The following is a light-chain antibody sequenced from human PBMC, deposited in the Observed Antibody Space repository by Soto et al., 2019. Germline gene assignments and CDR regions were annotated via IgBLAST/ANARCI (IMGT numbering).Light chain of an antibody. V-gene: IGLV2-8*01. CDR1: SSDVGGHNY. Sequence: QSVLTQPPSASGSPGQSVTISCTGTSSDVGGHNYVSWYQQHPGKGPKLMIYEVTKRPSGVPDRFSGSKSGNTASLTVSGLQAEDEADYYCSSYGGSNNFVFGTGTKLTVL. CDR2: EVT. J-gene: IGLJ1*01. CDR3: SSYGGSNNFV.